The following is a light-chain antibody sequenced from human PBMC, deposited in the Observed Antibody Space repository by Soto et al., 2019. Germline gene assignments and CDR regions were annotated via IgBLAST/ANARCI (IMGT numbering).Light chain of an antibody. CDR1: QSVSNY. CDR3: QQYINWPIT. J-gene: IGKJ1*01. CDR2: DVS. V-gene: IGKV3-11*01. Sequence: IVLTQSLVTLSLYPGEGATLSCRASQSVSNYLAWYQQKPGQAPRLLIYDVSTRATGIPDRFSGSGSGTDFTLTFSSLEPEDFAVYYCQQYINWPITFGQGTKVDI.